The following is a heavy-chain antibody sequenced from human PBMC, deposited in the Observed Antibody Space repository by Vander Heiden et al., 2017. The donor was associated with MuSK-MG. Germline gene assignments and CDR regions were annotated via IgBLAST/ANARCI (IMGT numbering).Heavy chain of an antibody. D-gene: IGHD6-13*01. Sequence: QVQLQELGPGLGKTSETLSLTCTVSGGSISSYYWSRLCQPAGKGLEWLVRVYTSGSTNYNPSLKSRVTMSVDTSKNQFSLKLSSVTAADTAVYYCARDTAAAGMVGPWGQGTLVTVSS. CDR1: GGSISSYY. CDR2: VYTSGST. J-gene: IGHJ5*02. CDR3: ARDTAAAGMVGP. V-gene: IGHV4-4*07.